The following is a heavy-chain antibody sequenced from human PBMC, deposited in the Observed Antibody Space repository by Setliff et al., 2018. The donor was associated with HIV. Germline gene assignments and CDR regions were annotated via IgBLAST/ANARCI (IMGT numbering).Heavy chain of an antibody. CDR1: GDFFSSDYY. CDR2: ISDSGNT. CDR3: ARSDYDYVWGSYRDPYYFDY. D-gene: IGHD3-16*02. J-gene: IGHJ4*02. V-gene: IGHV4-38-2*02. Sequence: PSETLSLTCTVSGDFFSSDYYWGWIRQSPGKGLEWIGYISDSGNTYYNPSLKSRVTISVDTSKNQFSLKLSSVTAADTAVYYCARSDYDYVWGSYRDPYYFDYWGQGTLVTAPQ.